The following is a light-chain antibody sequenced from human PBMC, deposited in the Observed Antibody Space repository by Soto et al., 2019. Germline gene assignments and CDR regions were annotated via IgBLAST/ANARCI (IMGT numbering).Light chain of an antibody. CDR1: QSISSW. CDR2: GAS. V-gene: IGKV1-5*01. J-gene: IGKJ2*01. CDR3: QQYSSSSPT. Sequence: DIPMTQSPSTLSASVGDRVTITCRASQSISSWLAWYQQKPGKAPKLLIYGASSLESGVPSRFSGSGSVTEFTLTIDSLQPDDFATYCCQQYSSSSPTFGQGTKLEI.